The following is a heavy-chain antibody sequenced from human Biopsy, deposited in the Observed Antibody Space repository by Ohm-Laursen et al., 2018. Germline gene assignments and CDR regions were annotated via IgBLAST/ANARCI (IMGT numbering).Heavy chain of an antibody. CDR2: IYYSGST. D-gene: IGHD2/OR15-2a*01. CDR3: SRATNSTGWPYYYFYGMDV. J-gene: IGHJ6*02. Sequence: GTLSLTCAVFGGSFSGYYWSWIRQPPGQGLERIWYIYYSGSTNYKPSLKSRVTISVDTSKTQFSLSLNSVTVADTAVYYCSRATNSTGWPYYYFYGMDVWGQGTTVTVSS. V-gene: IGHV4-59*01. CDR1: GGSFSGYY.